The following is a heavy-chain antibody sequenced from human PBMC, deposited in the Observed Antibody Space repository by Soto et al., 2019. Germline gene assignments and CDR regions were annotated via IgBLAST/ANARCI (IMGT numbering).Heavy chain of an antibody. J-gene: IGHJ4*02. D-gene: IGHD1-20*01. Sequence: QVQLVESGGGVVQPGRSLRLSCAASGFTFSSYGMHWVRQAPGKGLEWVAVISYDGSNKYYADSVKGRFTISRDNSKNTLYLQMNSLRAEDTAVYYCAKDRYNWNPHFDYWGQGTLVTVS. CDR1: GFTFSSYG. CDR3: AKDRYNWNPHFDY. CDR2: ISYDGSNK. V-gene: IGHV3-30*18.